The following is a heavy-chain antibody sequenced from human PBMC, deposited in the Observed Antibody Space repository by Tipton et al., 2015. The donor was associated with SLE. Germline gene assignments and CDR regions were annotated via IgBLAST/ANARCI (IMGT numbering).Heavy chain of an antibody. CDR2: IYTSGST. CDR3: ARGLVMGRYDAFDT. CDR1: GGSISSYY. J-gene: IGHJ3*02. D-gene: IGHD3-9*01. V-gene: IGHV4-4*07. Sequence: TLSLTCTVSGGSISSYYWSWIRHPAGKGLEWIGRIYTSGSTNYNPSLQSRVSMSADTSKSQISLKLTSVTAADTAVYFCARGLVMGRYDAFDTWGQGTMVTVSS.